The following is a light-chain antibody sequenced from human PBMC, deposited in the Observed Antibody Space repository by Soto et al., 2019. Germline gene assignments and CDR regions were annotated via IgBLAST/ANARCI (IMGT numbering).Light chain of an antibody. Sequence: DIQMTQSPSSLTACVGNRVSITCRGSQGISNYLAWYQQKPGKVLKVLIYAASTLQPGVPSRFIGSGSGTDFTLTLNSLRPDDTATYYCPSYDSAPFTFGRGTRLEIK. V-gene: IGKV1-27*01. CDR1: QGISNY. CDR3: PSYDSAPFT. CDR2: AAS. J-gene: IGKJ5*01.